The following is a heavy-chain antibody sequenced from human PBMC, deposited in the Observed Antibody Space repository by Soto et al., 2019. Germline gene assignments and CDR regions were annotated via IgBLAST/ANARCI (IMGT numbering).Heavy chain of an antibody. J-gene: IGHJ6*02. CDR1: GGSISRGGYY. D-gene: IGHD3-22*01. Sequence: QVQLQESGPGLVKRSQTLSLTCTVSGGSISRGGYYWSWIRQHQGKCLEWIGYISYSGSTYYNPSLKSRVTISVDTSKNHFSLKASSVTAADTAVYYFARCEYYYDSSGYSPYHYYGMDVWGRGTTVTVSS. V-gene: IGHV4-31*03. CDR3: ARCEYYYDSSGYSPYHYYGMDV. CDR2: ISYSGST.